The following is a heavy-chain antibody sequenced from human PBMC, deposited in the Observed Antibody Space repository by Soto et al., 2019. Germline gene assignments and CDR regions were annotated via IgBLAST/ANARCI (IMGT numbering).Heavy chain of an antibody. CDR1: GGSISSSSYY. Sequence: SETLSLTCTVSGGSISSSSYYWGWIRQPPGKGLEWIGSIYYSGSTYYNPSLKSRVTISVDTSKNQFSLKLSSVTAADTAVYYCARHGLVVTPGFVDNWFDPWGQGTLVTVSS. V-gene: IGHV4-39*01. D-gene: IGHD3-22*01. J-gene: IGHJ5*02. CDR2: IYYSGST. CDR3: ARHGLVVTPGFVDNWFDP.